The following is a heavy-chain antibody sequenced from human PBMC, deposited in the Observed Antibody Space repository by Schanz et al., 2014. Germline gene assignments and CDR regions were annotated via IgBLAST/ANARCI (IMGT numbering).Heavy chain of an antibody. D-gene: IGHD6-13*01. CDR1: GFTFSIYA. Sequence: EVQLVASGGGLVQPGGSLRLSCSASGFTFSIYAMHWVRQAPGKGLEYVSAISHDGYSTYYADSVKGRFTISSDNSKSTLYLQMSSLRAEDTAVYYCAKSQGSSFDSWGQGTLVTVSS. J-gene: IGHJ4*02. CDR3: AKSQGSSFDS. V-gene: IGHV3-64D*06. CDR2: ISHDGYST.